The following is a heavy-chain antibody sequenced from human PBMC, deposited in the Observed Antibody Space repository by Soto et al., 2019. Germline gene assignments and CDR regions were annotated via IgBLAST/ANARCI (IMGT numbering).Heavy chain of an antibody. CDR3: AGGYSSGWSDWFDP. D-gene: IGHD6-19*01. Sequence: SETLSLTCTISGGSITNNYWTWIRQPPGKGLEWIGYIYYTGSTNYNPSLKSRVTILVDTSKNQFSLKLSSATAADTAVYYCAGGYSSGWSDWFDPWGQGTLVTVS. CDR2: IYYTGST. CDR1: GGSITNNY. V-gene: IGHV4-59*01. J-gene: IGHJ5*02.